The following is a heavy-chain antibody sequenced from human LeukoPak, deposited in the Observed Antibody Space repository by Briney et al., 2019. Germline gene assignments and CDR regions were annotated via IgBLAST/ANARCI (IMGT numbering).Heavy chain of an antibody. CDR3: ARDRTKTGYYPRDYYYYYMDV. Sequence: SETLSLTCTVSGGSIGSSSNYWGWIRQPPGKGLEWIGNIYYSGSAYYNPSLKSRVTISVDTSKNQFSLKLNSVTAADTAVYYCARDRTKTGYYPRDYYYYYMDVWGKGATVTVSS. V-gene: IGHV4-39*07. CDR1: GGSIGSSSNY. CDR2: IYYSGSA. D-gene: IGHD3-9*01. J-gene: IGHJ6*03.